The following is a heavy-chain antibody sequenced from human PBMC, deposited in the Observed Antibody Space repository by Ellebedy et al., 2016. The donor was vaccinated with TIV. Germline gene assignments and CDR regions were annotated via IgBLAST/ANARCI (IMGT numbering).Heavy chain of an antibody. D-gene: IGHD3-10*01. Sequence: GESLKISXAASGFTFSDYYMSWIRQAPGKGLEWVSAISGSGGSTYYADSVKGRFTISRDNSKNTLYLQMNSLRAEDTAVYYCAKDLATFGELILYYYGMDVWGQGTTVTVSS. V-gene: IGHV3-23*01. CDR1: GFTFSDYY. J-gene: IGHJ6*02. CDR3: AKDLATFGELILYYYGMDV. CDR2: ISGSGGST.